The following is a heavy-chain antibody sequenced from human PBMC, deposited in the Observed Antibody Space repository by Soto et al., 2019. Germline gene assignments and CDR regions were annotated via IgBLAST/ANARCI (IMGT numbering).Heavy chain of an antibody. CDR3: AHRRRAAGGYFFDY. CDR1: GFSLSTSGVG. V-gene: IGHV2-5*02. J-gene: IGHJ4*02. Sequence: QITLKESGPTLVKPTQTLTLTCTFSGFSLSTSGVGVGWIRQPPGKALEWLALIYWDDDKRYSPSLKSRLTITKDTSKNQEVLTMTNMDPMDTATYYCAHRRRAAGGYFFDYWGQGTLVTVSS. CDR2: IYWDDDK. D-gene: IGHD6-25*01.